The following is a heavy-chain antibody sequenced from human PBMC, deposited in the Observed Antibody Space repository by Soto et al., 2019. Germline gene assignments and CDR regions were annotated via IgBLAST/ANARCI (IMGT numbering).Heavy chain of an antibody. Sequence: GGSLRLSCAASGFTFSSYAMSWVRQAPGKGLEWVSAISGSGGSTYYADSVKGRFTISRDNSKNTLYLQMNSLRAEDTAVYYCAKSHPYYYDSSGQHYVPLSGFDPWGQGPLVTVSS. CDR3: AKSHPYYYDSSGQHYVPLSGFDP. CDR1: GFTFSSYA. J-gene: IGHJ5*02. V-gene: IGHV3-23*01. D-gene: IGHD3-22*01. CDR2: ISGSGGST.